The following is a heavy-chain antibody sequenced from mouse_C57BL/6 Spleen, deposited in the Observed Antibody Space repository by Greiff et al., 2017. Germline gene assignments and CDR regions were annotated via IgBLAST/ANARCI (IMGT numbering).Heavy chain of an antibody. Sequence: QVQLQQPGAELVRPGTSVKLSCKASGYTFTSYWMHWVKQRPGQGLEWIGVIDPSDSYTNYNQKFKGKATLTVDTSSSTAYMQLSSLTSEDSAVYYCARDYYGSSYNFDYGGQGTTLTVSS. CDR2: IDPSDSYT. V-gene: IGHV1-59*01. CDR1: GYTFTSYW. J-gene: IGHJ2*01. D-gene: IGHD1-1*01. CDR3: ARDYYGSSYNFDY.